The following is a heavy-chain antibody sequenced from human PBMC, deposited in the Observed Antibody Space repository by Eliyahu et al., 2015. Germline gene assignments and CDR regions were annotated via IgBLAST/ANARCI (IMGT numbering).Heavy chain of an antibody. D-gene: IGHD3-22*01. Sequence: QVQLQESGPGLXKPSETLSLTCTVSXYSXNSGHXWGWVRQPPGKGLXWIGGIWHSGTTYYNPSLKSRVTISLDTSKSQFSLKLNSVTAADTAVYYCARAHYDGSMYGPFDYWGQGTLVTVSS. V-gene: IGHV4-38-2*02. CDR2: IWHSGTT. CDR3: ARAHYDGSMYGPFDY. CDR1: XYSXNSGHX. J-gene: IGHJ4*02.